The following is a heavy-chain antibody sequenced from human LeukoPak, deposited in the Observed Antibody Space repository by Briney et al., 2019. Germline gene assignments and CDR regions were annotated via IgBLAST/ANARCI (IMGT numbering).Heavy chain of an antibody. CDR2: INHSGST. J-gene: IGHJ4*02. Sequence: SETLSLTCAVYGGSFSGYYWSWIRQPPGKGLEWIGEINHSGSTNYNPSLKSRVTISVDTSKNQFSLKLSSVTAADTAVYYCARDSSIFGVVTPFDYWGQGTLVTVSS. V-gene: IGHV4-34*01. CDR1: GGSFSGYY. D-gene: IGHD3-3*01. CDR3: ARDSSIFGVVTPFDY.